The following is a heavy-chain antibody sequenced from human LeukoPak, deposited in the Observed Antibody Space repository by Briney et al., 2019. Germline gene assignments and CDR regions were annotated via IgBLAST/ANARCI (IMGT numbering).Heavy chain of an antibody. D-gene: IGHD3-22*01. V-gene: IGHV3-7*01. J-gene: IGHJ4*02. CDR2: IKQDGSEK. CDR3: ARFGYYYPYFDY. Sequence: PGGSLRLSCAASGFTFSSYWMSWVRQAPGKGLEWVANIKQDGSEKYYVASVKGRFTISRDNAKNSLYLQMNRLRAEDTAVYYCARFGYYYPYFDYWGQGTLVTVSS. CDR1: GFTFSSYW.